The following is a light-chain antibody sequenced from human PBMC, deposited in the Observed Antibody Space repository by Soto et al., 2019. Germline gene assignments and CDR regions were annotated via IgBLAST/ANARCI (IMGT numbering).Light chain of an antibody. V-gene: IGKV1-12*01. J-gene: IGKJ4*01. CDR2: AAS. Sequence: DIQMTQSPSSVSASVGDRVTITCRASQYIGSWLAWYQQKPGKAPKLLISAASSLVSGVPTRFSGSGSGTDFTLTISSLQPEDSATYFCQQGNNFPLAFGGGTKVEIK. CDR1: QYIGSW. CDR3: QQGNNFPLA.